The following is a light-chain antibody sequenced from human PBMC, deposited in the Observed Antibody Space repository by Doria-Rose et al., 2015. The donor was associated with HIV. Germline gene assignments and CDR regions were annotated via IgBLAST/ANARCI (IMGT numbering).Light chain of an antibody. CDR2: WAS. V-gene: IGKV4-1*01. Sequence: DIRLTQSPESLGMSLGERATLNCKSNQSLLHTSKNYLAWYQQKPGQPPKLLIYWASTQQSGVPARFSGSGSGTDFTLTISSLEAEGVAVYYCQQYYDTPSFGPGTTVDIK. J-gene: IGKJ3*01. CDR1: QSLLHTSKNY. CDR3: QQYYDTPS.